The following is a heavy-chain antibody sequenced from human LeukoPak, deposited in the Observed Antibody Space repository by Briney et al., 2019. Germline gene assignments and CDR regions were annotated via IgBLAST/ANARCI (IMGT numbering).Heavy chain of an antibody. CDR2: IYYSGST. V-gene: IGHV4-59*01. J-gene: IGHJ3*02. CDR1: GGSISSYY. D-gene: IGHD3-22*01. Sequence: SETLSLTCTVSGGSISSYYWSWIRQPPGKGLEWIGYIYYSGSTNYNPSLKSRVTISVDTSKNQFSLKLSSVTAADTAVYYCARGVTMIVAGGDAFDIWAKGQWSPSLQ. CDR3: ARGVTMIVAGGDAFDI.